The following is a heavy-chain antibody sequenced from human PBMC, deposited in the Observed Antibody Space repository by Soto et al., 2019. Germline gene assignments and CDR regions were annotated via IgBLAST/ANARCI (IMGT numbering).Heavy chain of an antibody. CDR3: ARRRYYGSGSYSSYYYYGMDV. CDR1: GGTFSSYA. Sequence: SVKVSCKASGGTFSSYAISWVRQAPGQGLEWMGGIIPIFGTANYAQKFQGRVTITADESTSTAYMELSSLRSEDTAVYYCARRRYYGSGSYSSYYYYGMDVWGQGTTVTVSS. D-gene: IGHD3-10*01. J-gene: IGHJ6*02. CDR2: IIPIFGTA. V-gene: IGHV1-69*13.